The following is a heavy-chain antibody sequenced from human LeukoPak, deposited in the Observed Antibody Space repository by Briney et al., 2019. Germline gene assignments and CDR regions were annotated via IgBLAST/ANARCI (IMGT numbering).Heavy chain of an antibody. CDR1: GFTFSSYA. V-gene: IGHV3-23*01. CDR2: ISGSGGST. J-gene: IGHJ3*02. CDR3: AKDSQRSQWLVPWLLDAFDI. Sequence: GGSLRLSCAASGFTFSSYAMSWVRQAPGKGLEWVSAISGSGGSTYYVDSVKGRFTISRDKSKNTLYLQMNSLRAEDTAVYYCAKDSQRSQWLVPWLLDAFDIWGQGTMVAVSS. D-gene: IGHD6-19*01.